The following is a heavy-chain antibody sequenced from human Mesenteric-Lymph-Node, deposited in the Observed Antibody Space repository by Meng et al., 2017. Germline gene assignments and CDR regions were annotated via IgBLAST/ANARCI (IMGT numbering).Heavy chain of an antibody. V-gene: IGHV4-39*07. CDR1: GGSISNSGYY. D-gene: IGHD6-13*01. J-gene: IGHJ4*02. Sequence: GSLRLSCTVSGGSISNSGYYWGWIRQPPGKGLEWLGSVHHSGSAYYNPSLKSRVTISVDTSKNQFSLKLSSVTAADTAVYYCARGTRTVSIAAAGQFDYWGQGTLVTVSS. CDR2: VHHSGSA. CDR3: ARGTRTVSIAAAGQFDY.